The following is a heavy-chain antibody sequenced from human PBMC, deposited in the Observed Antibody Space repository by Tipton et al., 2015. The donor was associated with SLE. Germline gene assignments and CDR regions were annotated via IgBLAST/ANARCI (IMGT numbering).Heavy chain of an antibody. CDR1: GGSIISTFYY. D-gene: IGHD3-10*01. Sequence: TLSLTCTVSGGSIISTFYYWGWIRQTPVKGLEWIGSIHYSGSTHYSPSLTSRVAISVDTSKNQFSLKLSSVTAADTAVYYCARGPGLLWFGERKGAFDIWGQGTMVTVSS. CDR2: IHYSGST. V-gene: IGHV4-39*07. J-gene: IGHJ3*02. CDR3: ARGPGLLWFGERKGAFDI.